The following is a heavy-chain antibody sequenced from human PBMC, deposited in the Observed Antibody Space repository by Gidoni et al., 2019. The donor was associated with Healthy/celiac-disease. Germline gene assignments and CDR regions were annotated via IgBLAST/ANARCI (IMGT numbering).Heavy chain of an antibody. CDR3: ARARGSYAPAEYFQH. CDR2: IYTSGST. V-gene: IGHV4-61*02. J-gene: IGHJ1*01. CDR1: GGSIRSGRYY. D-gene: IGHD1-26*01. Sequence: VPLQASGPGLVQPSPTLSLTCTVSGGSIRSGRYYWRWIRQPAGKGLEWIGLIYTSGSTNYNHSLKSRVTISVDTSKNQFSLKLSSVTAADTAVYYCARARGSYAPAEYFQHWGQGTLVTVSS.